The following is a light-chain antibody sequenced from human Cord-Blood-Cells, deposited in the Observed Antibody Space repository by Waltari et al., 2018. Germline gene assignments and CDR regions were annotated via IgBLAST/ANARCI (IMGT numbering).Light chain of an antibody. CDR2: EVS. CDR1: SSDVGSYNL. Sequence: QSALTQPASVSGSPGQSITISCTGTSSDVGSYNLVPWYQQHPGKAPNLMIYEVSKRPSVVSNRFSGSKAGNTASLTISGLQAEDEADYCCCSYAGSSTLVFGGGTKLTVL. J-gene: IGLJ2*01. CDR3: CSYAGSSTLV. V-gene: IGLV2-23*02.